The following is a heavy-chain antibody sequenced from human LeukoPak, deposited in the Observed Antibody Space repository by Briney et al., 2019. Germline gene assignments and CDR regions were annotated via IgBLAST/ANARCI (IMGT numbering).Heavy chain of an antibody. J-gene: IGHJ6*02. CDR2: ISGSGGST. Sequence: GGSPRLSCAASGFTFSGYAMSWVRQAPGKGLEWVSAISGSGGSTYYADSVKGRFTISRDNSKNTLYLQMNSLRAEDTAVYYCAKDGGVKGDANYYYYYGMDVWGQGTTVTVSS. CDR1: GFTFSGYA. CDR3: AKDGGVKGDANYYYYYGMDV. V-gene: IGHV3-23*01. D-gene: IGHD2-8*02.